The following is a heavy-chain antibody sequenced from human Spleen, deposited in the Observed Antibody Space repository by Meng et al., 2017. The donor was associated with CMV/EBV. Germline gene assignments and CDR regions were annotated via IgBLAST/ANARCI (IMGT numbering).Heavy chain of an antibody. J-gene: IGHJ4*02. CDR1: GYSFNTYG. Sequence: SGKSSGYSFNTYGISWVRQAPGQGLEWLEGIGAYKGNTNYEQKFQDRVTLTIETSTSTAYMELRSLRLDDTAVYYCARQLIPATPLDFWGQGTLVTVSS. CDR3: ARQLIPATPLDF. V-gene: IGHV1-18*04. D-gene: IGHD2-15*01. CDR2: IGAYKGNT.